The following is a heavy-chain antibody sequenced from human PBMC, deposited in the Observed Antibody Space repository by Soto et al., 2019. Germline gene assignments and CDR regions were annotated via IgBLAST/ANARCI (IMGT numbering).Heavy chain of an antibody. J-gene: IGHJ3*02. V-gene: IGHV3-74*01. Sequence: EVQLVESGGGLVQPGGSLRLSCAASGFTFSRYWIHWVRQAPGKGLVWVSRIDSDGSSAIYADSVKGRFTISRDNAKNTLYLQMNSLRAEDTAGYYCARGGDYHGYDIWGQGTMVTVSS. D-gene: IGHD2-21*02. CDR3: ARGGDYHGYDI. CDR2: IDSDGSSA. CDR1: GFTFSRYW.